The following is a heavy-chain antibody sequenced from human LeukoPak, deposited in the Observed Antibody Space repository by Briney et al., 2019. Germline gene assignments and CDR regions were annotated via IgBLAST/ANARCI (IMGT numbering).Heavy chain of an antibody. Sequence: SETLSLTCAVYGGSFSGYYWSWIRQPPGKGLEWIGEINHSGSTNYNPSLKSRVTISVDTSKNQFSLKLSSVTAADTAVYYCARDYGGWFGELFQKSRTRGAFDSWGQGTLVTVSS. J-gene: IGHJ4*02. CDR3: ARDYGGWFGELFQKSRTRGAFDS. V-gene: IGHV4-34*01. CDR2: INHSGST. D-gene: IGHD3-10*01. CDR1: GGSFSGYY.